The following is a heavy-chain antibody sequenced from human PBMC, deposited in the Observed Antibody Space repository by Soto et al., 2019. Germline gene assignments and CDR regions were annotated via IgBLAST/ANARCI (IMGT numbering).Heavy chain of an antibody. J-gene: IGHJ4*02. CDR2: IWYDGSNK. V-gene: IGHV3-33*01. CDR1: GFTFSSYG. Sequence: GGSLRLSCAASGFTFSSYGMHWVRQAPGKGLEWVAVIWYDGSNKYYADSVKGRFTISRDNSKNTLYLQMNSLRAEDTAVYYCARGVYYYDSSGYDFDPEFDYWGQGTLVTVSS. D-gene: IGHD3-22*01. CDR3: ARGVYYYDSSGYDFDPEFDY.